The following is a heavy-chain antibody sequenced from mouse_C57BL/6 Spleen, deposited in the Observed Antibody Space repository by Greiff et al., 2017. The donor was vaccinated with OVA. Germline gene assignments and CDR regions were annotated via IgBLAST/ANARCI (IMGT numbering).Heavy chain of an antibody. J-gene: IGHJ2*01. D-gene: IGHD1-1*01. CDR1: GYTFTSYW. Sequence: VQLQQPGAELVRPGSSVKLSCKASGYTFTSYWMDWVKQRPGQGLEWIGNIYPSDSETHYNQKFKDKATLTVDKSSSTAYMQLSSLTSEDSAVYYCARRVYYYGSSPHFDYWGQGTTLTVSS. V-gene: IGHV1-61*01. CDR3: ARRVYYYGSSPHFDY. CDR2: IYPSDSET.